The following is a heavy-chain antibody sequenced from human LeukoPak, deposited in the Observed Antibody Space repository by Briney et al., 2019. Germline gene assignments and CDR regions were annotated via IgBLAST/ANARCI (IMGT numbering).Heavy chain of an antibody. CDR1: GGSISSGSYY. CDR2: IYTSGST. Sequence: SQTLSLTCTVSGGSISSGSYYWSWIRQPAGKGLEWIGRIYTSGSTNYNPSLKSRVTISVDTSKNQFSLKLSSVTAADTAVYYCAKGPYFDLWGRGTLVTVSS. CDR3: AKGPYFDL. V-gene: IGHV4-61*02. J-gene: IGHJ2*01.